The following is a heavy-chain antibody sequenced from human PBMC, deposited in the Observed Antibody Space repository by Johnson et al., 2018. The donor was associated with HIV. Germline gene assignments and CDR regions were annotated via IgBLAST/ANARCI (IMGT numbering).Heavy chain of an antibody. CDR3: ARWTVTRGAFDI. Sequence: VQLVESGGGLVQPGRSLRLSCAASGFTFSTYDMHWVRQTTGKRLEWVSAIGTAGDTYYPGSGKGRFTISRENAKNSLYLQMNSLRAGDTAVYYCARWTVTRGAFDIWGQGTMVTVSS. D-gene: IGHD4-17*01. V-gene: IGHV3-13*01. CDR1: GFTFSTYD. CDR2: IGTAGDT. J-gene: IGHJ3*02.